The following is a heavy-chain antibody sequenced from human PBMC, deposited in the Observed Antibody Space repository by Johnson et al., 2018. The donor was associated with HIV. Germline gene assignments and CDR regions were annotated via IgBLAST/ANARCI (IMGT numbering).Heavy chain of an antibody. CDR3: ARDPSRSPGAFDI. J-gene: IGHJ3*02. V-gene: IGHV3-30-3*01. Sequence: QVQLVESGGGVVQPGRSLRLSCAASGFTFSSYDMHWVRQAPGKGLEWVAVISYDGRNKYYADSVKGRFTISRDNAKKLLYIQMSGLTGEDTATYYCARDPSRSPGAFDIWGQGTMVTVSS. CDR1: GFTFSSYD. CDR2: ISYDGRNK.